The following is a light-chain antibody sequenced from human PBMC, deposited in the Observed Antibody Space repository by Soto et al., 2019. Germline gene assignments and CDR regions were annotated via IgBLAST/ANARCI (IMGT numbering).Light chain of an antibody. CDR1: QTDRNNY. CDR3: QQFSSYPLT. V-gene: IGKV3-20*01. Sequence: EFVLTQPPGTLSLSPGERPTLSCRPSQTDRNNYLAWYQQKPGQAPRLLIYDASSRATGIPDRFSGGGSGTDFTLTISRLEPEDFAVYYCQQFSSYPLTFGGGPKVDI. CDR2: DAS. J-gene: IGKJ4*01.